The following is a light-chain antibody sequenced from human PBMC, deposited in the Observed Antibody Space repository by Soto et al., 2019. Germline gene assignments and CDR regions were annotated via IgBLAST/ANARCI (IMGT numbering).Light chain of an antibody. V-gene: IGKV1-5*03. CDR3: QHYNSYSEA. CDR2: KAS. CDR1: QTISSW. J-gene: IGKJ1*01. Sequence: DIRMSQSPSTLSGSVGDRVTITCLASQTISSWLAWYQQKPGKAPKLLIHKASTLKSGVPSRFSGSGSGTEFTLTISSLQPDDFATYYCQHYNSYSEAFGQGTKLDIK.